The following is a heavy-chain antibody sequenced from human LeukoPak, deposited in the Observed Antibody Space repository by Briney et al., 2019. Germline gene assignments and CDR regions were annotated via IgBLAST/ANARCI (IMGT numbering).Heavy chain of an antibody. V-gene: IGHV4-34*01. CDR2: INHSGRT. Sequence: SETLSLTCAVYGGSFSVYYWRWMRQPPGKGLEWIGEINHSGRTNYNPSLKSRVTISVDTSKNQFSLKVSSVTAADTAVYYCARGVGLRSDFDIWGQGTMVTVSS. CDR3: ARGVGLRSDFDI. CDR1: GGSFSVYY. J-gene: IGHJ3*02. D-gene: IGHD3-3*01.